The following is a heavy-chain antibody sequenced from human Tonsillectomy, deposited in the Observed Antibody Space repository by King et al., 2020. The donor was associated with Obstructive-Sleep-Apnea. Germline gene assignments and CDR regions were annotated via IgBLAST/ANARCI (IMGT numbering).Heavy chain of an antibody. V-gene: IGHV4-4*02. J-gene: IGHJ4*02. CDR1: GGSISSSNW. D-gene: IGHD5-18*01. CDR3: ARDSSGYSYEDY. CDR2: IFHSGTT. Sequence: VQLQESGPGLVKPSGTLSLTCAVSGGSISSSNWWSWVRQPPGKGLEWIGEIFHSGTTNSNPSLKSRVTISVEKSKNQFSLKLSSVTAADTAVYYCARDSSGYSYEDYWGQGTLVTVSS.